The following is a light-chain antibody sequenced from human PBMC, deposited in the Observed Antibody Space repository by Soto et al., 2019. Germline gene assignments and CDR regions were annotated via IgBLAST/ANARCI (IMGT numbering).Light chain of an antibody. CDR2: EVN. J-gene: IGLJ1*01. CDR1: SSDIGDYNY. V-gene: IGLV2-8*01. Sequence: QSALTQPASVSGTPGQSITISCTGTSSDIGDYNYVSWYQQHPGKAPKLMIYEVNKRPSGVPDRFSGSKSGNTASLTVSGLHAEDEADYYCSSYAGSSNVFGTGTKLTVL. CDR3: SSYAGSSNV.